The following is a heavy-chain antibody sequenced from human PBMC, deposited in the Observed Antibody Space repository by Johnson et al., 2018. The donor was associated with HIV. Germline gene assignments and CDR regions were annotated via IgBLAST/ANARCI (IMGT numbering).Heavy chain of an antibody. CDR3: ARGGLGYQNIHDPFDV. CDR1: GFSFSSYG. D-gene: IGHD3-16*02. Sequence: QVQLVESGGGVVQPGRSLRLSCAASGFSFSSYGMHWVRQAPGKGLEWVSGINWNGGRTGYADSVKGRFTISRDDSKNTAYLQMNSLKTEDTALYYCARGGLGYQNIHDPFDVWGQGTMVTVSS. CDR2: INWNGGRT. V-gene: IGHV3-NL1*01. J-gene: IGHJ3*01.